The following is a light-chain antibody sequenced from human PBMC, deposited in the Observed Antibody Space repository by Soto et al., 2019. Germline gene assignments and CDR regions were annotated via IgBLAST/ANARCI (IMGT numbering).Light chain of an antibody. J-gene: IGKJ4*01. Sequence: EVVLTQSPATLSVSPGEGATLSCKASQSVDSRLAWYQQKPGQAPRLLIEGASSRGTDIPARFSGSGSGTEVTLTITSLQPEDFAVYYCQQYSKWPLAFGGWTRVEIK. CDR2: GAS. CDR3: QQYSKWPLA. CDR1: QSVDSR. V-gene: IGKV3-15*01.